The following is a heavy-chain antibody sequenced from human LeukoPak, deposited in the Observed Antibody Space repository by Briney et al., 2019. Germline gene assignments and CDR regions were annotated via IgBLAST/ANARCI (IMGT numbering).Heavy chain of an antibody. D-gene: IGHD5-12*01. Sequence: PSETLSLTCTVSGGSISSSSYYWGWIRQPPGKGLEWIGSIYYSGSTYYNPSLKSRVTISVDTSKNQFSLKLSSVTAADTAVYYCARDPGYSGYEGIDYWGQGTLVTVSS. CDR2: IYYSGST. CDR1: GGSISSSSYY. V-gene: IGHV4-39*07. J-gene: IGHJ4*02. CDR3: ARDPGYSGYEGIDY.